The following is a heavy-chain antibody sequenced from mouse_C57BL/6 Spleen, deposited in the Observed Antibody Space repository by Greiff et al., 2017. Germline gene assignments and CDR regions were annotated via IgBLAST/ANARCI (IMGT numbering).Heavy chain of an antibody. V-gene: IGHV1-53*01. J-gene: IGHJ3*01. CDR3: ARDGRSSAWFAY. D-gene: IGHD3-1*01. Sequence: VQLQQPGTELVKPGASVKLSCKASGYTFTSYWMHWVKQRPGQGLEWIGNINPSNGGTNYNEKFKSKATLTVDKSSSTAYMQLSSLTSEDSAVXYCARDGRSSAWFAYWGQGTLVTVSA. CDR1: GYTFTSYW. CDR2: INPSNGGT.